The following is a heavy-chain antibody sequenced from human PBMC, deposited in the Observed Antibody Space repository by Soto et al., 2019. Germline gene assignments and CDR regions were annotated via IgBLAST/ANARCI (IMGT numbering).Heavy chain of an antibody. J-gene: IGHJ4*02. Sequence: PGGSLRLSCAASGFTFSSYWMSWVRQAPGKGLEWVANIKQGGSEKYYVDSVKGRFTISRDNAKNSLYLQMNSLRAEDTAVYYCARLGWYGSGSYSHWGQGTLVTVSS. D-gene: IGHD3-10*01. CDR3: ARLGWYGSGSYSH. CDR2: IKQGGSEK. V-gene: IGHV3-7*01. CDR1: GFTFSSYW.